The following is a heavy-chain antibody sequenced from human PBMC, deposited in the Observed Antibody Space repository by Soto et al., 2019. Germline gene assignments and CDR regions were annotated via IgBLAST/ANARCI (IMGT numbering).Heavy chain of an antibody. CDR3: ARSSGSYLDY. CDR1: GGSISSSSYY. Sequence: SETLSLTCTVSGGSISSSSYYWGWIRQPPGKGLEWIGSIYYSGSTYYNPSLKSRVTISVDTSKNQFSLKLSSVTAADTAVYYCARSSGSYLDYWGQGTLVTVSS. CDR2: IYYSGST. D-gene: IGHD1-26*01. J-gene: IGHJ4*02. V-gene: IGHV4-39*01.